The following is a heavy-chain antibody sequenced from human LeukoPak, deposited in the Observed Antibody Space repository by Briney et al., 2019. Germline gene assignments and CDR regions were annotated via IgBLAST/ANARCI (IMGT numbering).Heavy chain of an antibody. Sequence: ASVKVSCKASGGTFSSYAISWVRQGPGQGLEWMGGIIPILGTANYAQKFQGRVTITTDESTSTAYMELSSLRSEDTAVYYCARDLTGTNWFDPWGQGTLVTVSS. CDR3: ARDLTGTNWFDP. CDR2: IIPILGTA. CDR1: GGTFSSYA. D-gene: IGHD1-7*01. V-gene: IGHV1-69*05. J-gene: IGHJ5*02.